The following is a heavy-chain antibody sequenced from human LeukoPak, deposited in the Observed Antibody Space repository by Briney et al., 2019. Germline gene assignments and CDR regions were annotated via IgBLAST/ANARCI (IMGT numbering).Heavy chain of an antibody. V-gene: IGHV3-21*04. J-gene: IGHJ4*02. Sequence: GGSLRLSCAGSGFTFSNYSINWVRQAPGKGLEWVSSISPSSHYIYYADSVRGRFTISRDNARNSLCLQMTSLSAEDTAVYYCARSGYGEYDFWGQGTLVTVSS. CDR2: ISPSSHYI. CDR3: ARSGYGEYDF. D-gene: IGHD5-12*01. CDR1: GFTFSNYS.